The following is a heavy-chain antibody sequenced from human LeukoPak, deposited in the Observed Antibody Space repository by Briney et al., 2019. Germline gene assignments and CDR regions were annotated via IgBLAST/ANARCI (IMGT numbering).Heavy chain of an antibody. CDR3: AKASIAAAGGYFQH. J-gene: IGHJ1*01. CDR2: ISYDGTNK. Sequence: GGSLTLSCAASGFTFSSYGMHWVRQAPGKGLEWVALISYDGTNKYYGDSVKGRFTISRDKSKSTLFLQMNSLRAEDTAVYYCAKASIAAAGGYFQHWGQGTLVTVSS. CDR1: GFTFSSYG. V-gene: IGHV3-30*18. D-gene: IGHD6-13*01.